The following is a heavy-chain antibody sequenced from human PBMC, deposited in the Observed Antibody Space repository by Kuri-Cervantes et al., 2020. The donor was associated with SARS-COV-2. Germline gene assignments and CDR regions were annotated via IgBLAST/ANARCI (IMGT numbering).Heavy chain of an antibody. CDR1: GFTFSDYY. CDR2: ISSSGSTI. D-gene: IGHD6-13*01. CDR3: ARDPAAGLYYYYMDV. V-gene: IGHV3-11*04. J-gene: IGHJ6*03. Sequence: LSLTYAASGFTFSDYYVSWIRQAPGKGLEWVSYISSSGSTIYYADSVKGRFTISRDNAKNSLYLQMNSLRAEDTAVYYCARDPAAGLYYYYMDVWGKGTTVTVSS.